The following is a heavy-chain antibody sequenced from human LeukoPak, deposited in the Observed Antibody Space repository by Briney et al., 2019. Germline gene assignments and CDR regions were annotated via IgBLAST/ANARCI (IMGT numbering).Heavy chain of an antibody. D-gene: IGHD3-3*01. CDR1: GFTFSSYE. Sequence: GGSLRLSCAASGFTFSSYEMNWVRQAPGKGLEWVSYISSSGSTIYYADSVKGRFTISRGNAKNSLYLQMNSLRAEDTAVYYCARDATYYDFWSGYYRSWFDPWGQGTLVTVSS. CDR3: ARDATYYDFWSGYYRSWFDP. V-gene: IGHV3-48*03. CDR2: ISSSGSTI. J-gene: IGHJ5*02.